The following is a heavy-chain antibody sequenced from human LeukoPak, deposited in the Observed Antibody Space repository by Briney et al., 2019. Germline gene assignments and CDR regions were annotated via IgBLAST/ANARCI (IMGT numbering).Heavy chain of an antibody. D-gene: IGHD6-19*01. CDR1: GGTFSSYA. V-gene: IGHV1-69*04. Sequence: GASVKVSCKASGGTFSSYAISWVRQAPGQGLEWMGRIIPILGIANYAQKFQGRVTITADKSTSTAYMELSSLRSEDTAVYYCARGLSVAHYYYYYGMDVWGQGTTVTVSS. J-gene: IGHJ6*02. CDR2: IIPILGIA. CDR3: ARGLSVAHYYYYYGMDV.